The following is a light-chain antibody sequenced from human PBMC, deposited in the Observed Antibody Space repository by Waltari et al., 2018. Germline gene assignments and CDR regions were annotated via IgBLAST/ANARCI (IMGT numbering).Light chain of an antibody. J-gene: IGLJ7*01. CDR3: GTWDSSLSGAV. CDR1: HSNIGNNY. Sequence: QSVLTQPPSVSAAPGQRVTISCSGGHSNIGNNYVSWYRQFPGTAPKLLIFEGSARPPGVPGRFSGSKSGTSATLDITGLQAGDEADYYCGTWDSSLSGAVFGGGTHLTVL. V-gene: IGLV1-51*02. CDR2: EGS.